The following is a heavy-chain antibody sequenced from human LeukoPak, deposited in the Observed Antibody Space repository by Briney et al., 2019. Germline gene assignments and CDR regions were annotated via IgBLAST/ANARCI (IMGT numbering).Heavy chain of an antibody. V-gene: IGHV3-53*01. Sequence: GGSLRLSCAASGFTVSSSSMNWVRQAPGKGLEWVSVIYGAGITYYADSVKGRFTISRDNSKNTLYLQLNSLRAEDTAVYYCARGRYCSSTSCSPSFYFDFWGQGTLVTVSS. D-gene: IGHD2-2*01. CDR1: GFTVSSSS. CDR3: ARGRYCSSTSCSPSFYFDF. J-gene: IGHJ4*02. CDR2: IYGAGIT.